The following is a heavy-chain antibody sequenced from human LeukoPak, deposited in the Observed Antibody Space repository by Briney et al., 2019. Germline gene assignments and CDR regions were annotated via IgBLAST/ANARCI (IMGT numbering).Heavy chain of an antibody. CDR2: IIPIFGTA. Sequence: SVKVSCKASGGTFSSYAISWVRQAPGQGLEWMGGIIPIFGTANYAQKFQGRVTITADKSTSTAYMELSSLRSEDTAVYYCARDSLPPAYCGGDCPMFAYWGQGTLVTASA. V-gene: IGHV1-69*06. CDR1: GGTFSSYA. D-gene: IGHD2-21*02. CDR3: ARDSLPPAYCGGDCPMFAY. J-gene: IGHJ4*02.